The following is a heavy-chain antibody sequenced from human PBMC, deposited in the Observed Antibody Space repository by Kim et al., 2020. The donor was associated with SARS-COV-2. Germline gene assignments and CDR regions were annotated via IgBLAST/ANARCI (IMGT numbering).Heavy chain of an antibody. D-gene: IGHD3-16*01. J-gene: IGHJ3*02. V-gene: IGHV3-73*01. CDR1: GFIFSGSG. CDR2: IRSKANSYAT. Sequence: GGSLRLSCAASGFIFSGSGMNWVRQAPGKGLEWVGRIRSKANSYATAYAAPVKGRFTISRDDSKTTTYLQMNSLKTEDTAVYYCTRVSGEYLGFWGSFGIWGQGTMVTVSS. CDR3: TRVSGEYLGFWGSFGI.